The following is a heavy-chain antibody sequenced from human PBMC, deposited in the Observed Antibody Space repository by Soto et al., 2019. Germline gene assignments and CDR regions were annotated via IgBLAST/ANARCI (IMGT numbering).Heavy chain of an antibody. V-gene: IGHV1-46*01. CDR1: GFSLTNHY. CDR3: AREPGVRFVITSGMDV. CDR2: INSTDGST. D-gene: IGHD3-22*01. Sequence: QVQLVQSGAEVKKPGAAVKVSCKASGFSLTNHYMHWVRQAPGQGLEWMGLINSTDGSTGYAQKFQGRITVTRDTSTSTVYMELTSLRSEDTAVYYCAREPGVRFVITSGMDVWGQGTTVTVS. J-gene: IGHJ6*02.